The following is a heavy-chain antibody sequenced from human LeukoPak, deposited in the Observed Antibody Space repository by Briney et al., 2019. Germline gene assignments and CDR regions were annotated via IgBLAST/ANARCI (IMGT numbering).Heavy chain of an antibody. CDR3: ATSYFYDSSGYLGYFDY. CDR2: ISSGSSYI. Sequence: GGSLRLSCAASGFSFSSYSMNWVRQAPGKGLEWVSSISSGSSYIYYADSVKGRFTISRDNAKRSLYLQMSSLRAEDTAVYYCATSYFYDSSGYLGYFDYWGQGSLVTVSS. CDR1: GFSFSSYS. V-gene: IGHV3-21*01. D-gene: IGHD3-22*01. J-gene: IGHJ4*02.